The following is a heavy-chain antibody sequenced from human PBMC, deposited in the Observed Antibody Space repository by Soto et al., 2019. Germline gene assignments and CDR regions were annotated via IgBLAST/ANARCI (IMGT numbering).Heavy chain of an antibody. V-gene: IGHV4-59*01. CDR2: IYYSGST. J-gene: IGHJ3*02. CDR3: ARDRGDYGGNSDAHDAFGI. D-gene: IGHD4-17*01. Sequence: SETLSLTCTVSGGSISSYYWSWIRQPPGKGLEWIGYIYYSGSTNYNPSLKSRVTISVDTSKNQFSLKLSSVAAADTAVYYCARDRGDYGGNSDAHDAFGIWGQGTMVAVSS. CDR1: GGSISSYY.